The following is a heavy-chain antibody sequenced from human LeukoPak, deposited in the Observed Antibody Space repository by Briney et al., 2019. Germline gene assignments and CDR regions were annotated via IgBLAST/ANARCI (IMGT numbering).Heavy chain of an antibody. J-gene: IGHJ4*02. CDR3: ARSLSNYDFWSGQTAAYYFDY. V-gene: IGHV4-59*01. CDR2: IYYSGST. Sequence: PSETLSLTCTVSGGSISSYYWSWIRQPPGKGLEWIGYIYYSGSTNYNPSLKSRVTISVDTSKNRFSLKLSSVTAADTAVYYCARSLSNYDFWSGQTAAYYFDYWGQGTLVTVSS. CDR1: GGSISSYY. D-gene: IGHD3-3*01.